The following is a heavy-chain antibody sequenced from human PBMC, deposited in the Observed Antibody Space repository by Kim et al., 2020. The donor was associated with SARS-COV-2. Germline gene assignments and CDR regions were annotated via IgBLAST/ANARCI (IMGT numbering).Heavy chain of an antibody. D-gene: IGHD4-17*01. J-gene: IGHJ3*02. CDR2: IYYSGST. CDR1: GGSISSSSYY. Sequence: SETLSLTCTVSGGSISSSSYYWGWIRQPPGKGLEWIGSIYYSGSTYYNPSLKSRVTISVDTSKNQFSLKLSSVTAADTAVYYCASQTDYGDYQAFDIWGQGTMVTVSS. CDR3: ASQTDYGDYQAFDI. V-gene: IGHV4-39*01.